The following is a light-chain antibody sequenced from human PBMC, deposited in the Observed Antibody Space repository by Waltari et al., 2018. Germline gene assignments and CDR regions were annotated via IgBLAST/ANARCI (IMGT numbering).Light chain of an antibody. CDR3: ALYMGSGIWV. CDR2: KAN. V-gene: IGLV8-61*01. CDR1: SGSLSTTSY. Sequence: QTVVTQEPSLSVSPGGTVTLTCALSSGSLSTTSYATWYQQTPGQALRTLVYKANARASGVPDRFSGSILGNTAALTITGAQADDESDYYCALYMGSGIWVFGGWTRLTVL. J-gene: IGLJ3*02.